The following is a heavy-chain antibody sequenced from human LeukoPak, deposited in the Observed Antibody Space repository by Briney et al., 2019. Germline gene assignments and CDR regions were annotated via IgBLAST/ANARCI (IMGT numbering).Heavy chain of an antibody. CDR3: ATDGAGFDT. Sequence: PGGSLRFSCAASGFTFNDYYMSWIRQAPGKGLVWLSYINIGGTNTHYADSVKGRFTISRDNAKKSLYLEMNNLRAEDTAVYYCATDGAGFDTWGQGVLVTVSS. CDR2: INIGGTNT. V-gene: IGHV3-11*01. J-gene: IGHJ5*02. CDR1: GFTFNDYY.